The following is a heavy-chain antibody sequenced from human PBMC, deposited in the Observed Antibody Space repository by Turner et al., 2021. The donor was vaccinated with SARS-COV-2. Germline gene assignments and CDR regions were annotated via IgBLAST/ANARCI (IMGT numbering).Heavy chain of an antibody. Sequence: EVQLVGSGGGLVQPGGSLRLTCAASGITVSSNYMGWVRQAPGKGLEWVSVIYSGGSTFYADSVKGRFTISRDNSKNTLYLQINSLRSEDTAVYYCARDLVSYGMDVWGQGTTVTVSS. CDR1: GITVSSNY. V-gene: IGHV3-66*01. D-gene: IGHD3-16*01. CDR3: ARDLVSYGMDV. CDR2: IYSGGST. J-gene: IGHJ6*02.